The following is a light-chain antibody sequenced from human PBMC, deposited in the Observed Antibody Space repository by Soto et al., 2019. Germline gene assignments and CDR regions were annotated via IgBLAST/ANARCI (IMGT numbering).Light chain of an antibody. V-gene: IGKV1-6*01. CDR3: QQYNTYWT. Sequence: AIQMTQSTSSLSASVGDRVTITCRESQCIRNGLGWYQQKPGKAPNLLIYGASSLQSGVPLRFSGSGSGTDFTLTISGLQPEDFATYSGQQYNTYWTFGPGPKVDIK. CDR1: QCIRNG. J-gene: IGKJ1*01. CDR2: GAS.